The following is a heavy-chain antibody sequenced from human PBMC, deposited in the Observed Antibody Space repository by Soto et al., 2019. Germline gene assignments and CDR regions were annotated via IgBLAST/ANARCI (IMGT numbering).Heavy chain of an antibody. CDR3: ARALVVIPASALYSFDY. Sequence: GASVKVSCKAPGGTFSRYAITWLRQAPGQGLEWMGGIAPAVDMADSAQEFQGRVSISADKTTSTVYMDLRDLRSEDTAVYYCARALVVIPASALYSFDYWGQGTLVTVSS. J-gene: IGHJ4*02. CDR1: GGTFSRYA. D-gene: IGHD2-21*01. V-gene: IGHV1-69*10. CDR2: IAPAVDMA.